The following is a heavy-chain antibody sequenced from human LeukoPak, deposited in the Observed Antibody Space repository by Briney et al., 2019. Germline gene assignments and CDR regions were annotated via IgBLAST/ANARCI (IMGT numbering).Heavy chain of an antibody. D-gene: IGHD1-1*01. V-gene: IGHV3-30*04. CDR3: ARETEAFDY. CDR2: ISYDAGDK. J-gene: IGHJ4*02. CDR1: GFTFSSYA. Sequence: QSGGSLRLSCAASGFTFSSYAMHWVRQAPGKGLEWVAIISYDAGDKYYADSVKGRFTISRDNSKNTLYLQMNSLRAEDTAVYHCARETEAFDYWGQGTLVTVSS.